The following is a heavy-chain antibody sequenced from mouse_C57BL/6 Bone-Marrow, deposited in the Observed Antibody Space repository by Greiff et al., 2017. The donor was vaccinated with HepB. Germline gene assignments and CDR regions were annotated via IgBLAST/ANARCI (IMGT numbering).Heavy chain of an antibody. Sequence: EVKLVESGGDLVKPGGSLKLSCAASGFTFSSYGMSWVRQTPDKRLEWVATISSGGSYTDYPDSVKGRFTISRDNAKNTLYLQMSSLKSEDTAMYYCARHGRGFFAYWGQGTLVTVSA. J-gene: IGHJ3*01. V-gene: IGHV5-6*01. CDR1: GFTFSSYG. CDR2: ISSGGSYT. CDR3: ARHGRGFFAY.